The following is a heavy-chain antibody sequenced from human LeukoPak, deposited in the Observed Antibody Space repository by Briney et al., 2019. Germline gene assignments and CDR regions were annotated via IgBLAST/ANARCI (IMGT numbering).Heavy chain of an antibody. CDR1: GGSTSSSSYF. V-gene: IGHV4-39*01. J-gene: IGHJ6*03. CDR2: IYYSGST. CDR3: ARRNEGYMDV. Sequence: SETLSLTCTVSGGSTSSSSYFWGWLRQPPGKGLEWIGSIYYSGSTYYNPSLKSRVTISVDTSKNQFSLRLSSVTAADTAVYYCARRNEGYMDVWGKGTTVTVSS.